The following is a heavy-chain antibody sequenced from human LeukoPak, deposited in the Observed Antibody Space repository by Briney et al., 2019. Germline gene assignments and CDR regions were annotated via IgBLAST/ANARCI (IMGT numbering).Heavy chain of an antibody. V-gene: IGHV3-30*18. D-gene: IGHD5-18*01. CDR2: MSFDGFNK. Sequence: GGSLRLSCAASGFTFSSYAMHWVRQSLGKGLEWVAVMSFDGFNKYYADSVKGRFTISRDNSKNTLYLQMNSLRAEDTAVYYCAKTKGYSYGYYFDYWGQGTLVTVSS. CDR3: AKTKGYSYGYYFDY. J-gene: IGHJ4*02. CDR1: GFTFSSYA.